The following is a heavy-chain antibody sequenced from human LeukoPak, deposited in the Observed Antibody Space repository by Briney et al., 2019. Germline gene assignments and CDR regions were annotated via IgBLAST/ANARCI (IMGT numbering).Heavy chain of an antibody. Sequence: QTGGSLRLSCAASGFTFSSYGMHWVRQAPGKGLEWVAFIRYDGSNKYYADSVKGRFTISRDNSKNTLYLQMNSLRAEDTAVYYCAKSPHSGSLNYYYYMDVWGKGTTVAVSS. CDR1: GFTFSSYG. V-gene: IGHV3-30*02. CDR2: IRYDGSNK. D-gene: IGHD5-12*01. J-gene: IGHJ6*03. CDR3: AKSPHSGSLNYYYYMDV.